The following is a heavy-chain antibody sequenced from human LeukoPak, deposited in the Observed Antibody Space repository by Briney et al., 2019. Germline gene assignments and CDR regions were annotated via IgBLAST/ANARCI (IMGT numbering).Heavy chain of an antibody. CDR2: TRSRIYGGAP. J-gene: IGHJ4*02. D-gene: IGHD2/OR15-2a*01. CDR1: GFTFRDYG. V-gene: IGHV3-49*04. Sequence: GGSLRLSCLTSGFTFRDYGLGWVRQAPGMGLEWVSFTRSRIYGGAPEYAASVRGRFSVSRDDSESVAYLQMNNLKSEDTGVYYCARGQTVPGAKYYFDFWSPGTLVTVSS. CDR3: ARGQTVPGAKYYFDF.